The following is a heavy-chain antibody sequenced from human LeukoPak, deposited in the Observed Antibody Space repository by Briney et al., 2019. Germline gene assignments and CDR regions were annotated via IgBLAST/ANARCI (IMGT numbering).Heavy chain of an antibody. D-gene: IGHD3-16*01. CDR1: GYSISSGYY. CDR2: VYPSGST. Sequence: SETLSLTCTVSGYSISSGYYWGWIGQPPGKGLEWIGSVYPSGSTYYNPPLKTRVTISVDTSKNQFSLKLSSVTAADTSVYYCARHYAQPGAFDVWGQGTMVTVSS. V-gene: IGHV4-38-2*02. J-gene: IGHJ3*01. CDR3: ARHYAQPGAFDV.